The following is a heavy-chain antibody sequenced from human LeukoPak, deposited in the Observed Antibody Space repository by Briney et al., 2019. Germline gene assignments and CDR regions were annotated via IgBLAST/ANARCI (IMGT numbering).Heavy chain of an antibody. J-gene: IGHJ6*02. CDR3: TTGSTAYYYYYGMDV. V-gene: IGHV3-33*01. CDR2: IWYDGSDK. D-gene: IGHD2-2*01. Sequence: TGRSLRLSCAASGFTFNTYAMHWVRQAPGKGLEWVAIIWYDGSDKYYADSVRGRFAISRDNSKNTLYLQMNSLKTEDTAVYYCTTGSTAYYYYYGMDVWGQGTTVTVSS. CDR1: GFTFNTYA.